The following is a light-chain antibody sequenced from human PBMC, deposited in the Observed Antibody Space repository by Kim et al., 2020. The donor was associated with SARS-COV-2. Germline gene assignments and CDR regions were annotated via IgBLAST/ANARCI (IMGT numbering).Light chain of an antibody. CDR2: GVS. V-gene: IGLV2-14*03. J-gene: IGLJ2*01. Sequence: GQTITISCTGTSSDVGGYNYVSWYQHYPGSAPRLLIYGVSNRASGMSNRFSGSKSVNTASLTISWLQAEDEADYYCGSYTSSNTLVFGGGTQLTVL. CDR3: GSYTSSNTLV. CDR1: SSDVGGYNY.